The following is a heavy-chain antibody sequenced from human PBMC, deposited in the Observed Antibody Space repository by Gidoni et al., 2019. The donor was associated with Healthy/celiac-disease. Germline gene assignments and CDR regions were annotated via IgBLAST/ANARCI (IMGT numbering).Heavy chain of an antibody. CDR2: ISSSSSYI. V-gene: IGHV3-21*01. D-gene: IGHD2-15*01. CDR3: ARDPCSGGSCYFVTNWFDP. CDR1: GFTFSSSS. Sequence: EVQLVESGGGLVKPGGSLRLSCAASGFTFSSSSMNWVRQAPGKGLEWVSSISSSSSYIYYADSVKGRFTISRDNAKNSLYLQMNSLRAEDTAVYYCARDPCSGGSCYFVTNWFDPWGQGTLVTVSS. J-gene: IGHJ5*02.